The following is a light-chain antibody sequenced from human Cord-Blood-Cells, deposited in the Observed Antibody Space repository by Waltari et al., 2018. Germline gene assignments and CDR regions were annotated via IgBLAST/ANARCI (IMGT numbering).Light chain of an antibody. CDR2: EVS. CDR3: SSYAGSNNFDVV. V-gene: IGLV2-8*01. Sequence: QSALTQPPSASGSPGQSVTISCTGTSSDVGGYNYLSWYLQHPGKAPKLMIYEVSKRPAGVPDRFSGSKSGNTASLTVAGLQAEDEADYYCSSYAGSNNFDVVFGGGTKLTIL. CDR1: SSDVGGYNY. J-gene: IGLJ2*01.